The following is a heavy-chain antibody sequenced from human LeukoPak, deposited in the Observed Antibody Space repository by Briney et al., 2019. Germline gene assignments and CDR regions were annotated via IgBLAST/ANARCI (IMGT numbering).Heavy chain of an antibody. V-gene: IGHV3-7*01. CDR1: GFTFSNYW. Sequence: GGSLRLSCRASGFTFSNYWMTWVRQAPGKGLEWVANLKEDGGEENFVDSVKGRFTISRDNAKNSLYLQMNSLRAEDTAVYYCATSAGDGYNHFDYWGQGTLVTVSS. J-gene: IGHJ4*02. CDR3: ATSAGDGYNHFDY. D-gene: IGHD5-24*01. CDR2: LKEDGGEE.